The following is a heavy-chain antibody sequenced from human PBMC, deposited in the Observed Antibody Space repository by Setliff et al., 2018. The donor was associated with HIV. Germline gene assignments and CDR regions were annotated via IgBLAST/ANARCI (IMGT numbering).Heavy chain of an antibody. Sequence: SETLSLTCTVTGGSISGNYYWTWIRQHPGKGLEWIGYFYYRGTTYYTPSLKSRVTISVDSSKNQFSLKLTSVTAADTAVYYCASGNIDYWTGYYSRSGYVYYMDVWGRGTTVTVSS. CDR3: ASGNIDYWTGYYSRSGYVYYMDV. V-gene: IGHV4-31*03. CDR1: GGSISGNYY. J-gene: IGHJ6*03. D-gene: IGHD3-3*01. CDR2: FYYRGTT.